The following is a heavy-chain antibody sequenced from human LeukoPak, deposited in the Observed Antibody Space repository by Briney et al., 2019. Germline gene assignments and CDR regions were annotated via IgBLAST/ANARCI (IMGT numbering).Heavy chain of an antibody. D-gene: IGHD3-16*01. J-gene: IGHJ5*02. CDR3: ARDKPSVSYWFDP. Sequence: SETLSLSCAVSGGSISSSSYYWGWLRQPPGQGLEWIGSIYDSGSSYYNPSLRSRVTISVDTSKNQFSLKLSAGTAADPAVYYCARDKPSVSYWFDPWGQGTLVTVSS. CDR2: IYDSGSS. V-gene: IGHV4-39*07. CDR1: GGSISSSSYY.